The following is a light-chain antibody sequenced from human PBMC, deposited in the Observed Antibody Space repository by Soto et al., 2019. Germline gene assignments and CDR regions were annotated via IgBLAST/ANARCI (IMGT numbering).Light chain of an antibody. J-gene: IGKJ5*01. CDR2: DAS. V-gene: IGKV3D-20*01. CDR3: QQYGSSSIT. Sequence: EIELPQSAATLSLCRGERPTLYCGASQSVSSSYLAWYQQKPGLAXRLXIYDASSRATGIPDRFSGSGSGTDLTITISRLEPEDFEVYYCQQYGSSSITFGQGTRLEIK. CDR1: QSVSSSY.